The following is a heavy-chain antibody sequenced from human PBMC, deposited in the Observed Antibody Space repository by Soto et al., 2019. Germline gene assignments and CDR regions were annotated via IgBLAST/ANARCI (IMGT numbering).Heavy chain of an antibody. CDR1: GFTFSSYS. CDR3: ARGETVAPRPGFDS. D-gene: IGHD6-6*01. CDR2: ISGESRYI. V-gene: IGHV3-21*01. J-gene: IGHJ4*02. Sequence: GGSVRLSCAASGFTFSSYSMNWVRQAPGKGLEWVSSISGESRYIIYADSVKGRFTISRDDAQNSLYLQMNYLRAEDTAVYYCARGETVAPRPGFDSWGQGTLVTVSS.